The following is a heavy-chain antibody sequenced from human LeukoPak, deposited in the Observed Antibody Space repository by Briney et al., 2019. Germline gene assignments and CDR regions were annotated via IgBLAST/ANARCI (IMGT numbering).Heavy chain of an antibody. CDR3: ARGVQLWFYSFDY. CDR2: IYSGGST. J-gene: IGHJ4*02. D-gene: IGHD5-18*01. V-gene: IGHV3-66*01. CDR1: GFTVSSND. Sequence: GGSLRLSCAASGFTVSSNDMSWVRQAPGKGLEWVSVIYSGGSTYYADSVKGRFTISRDNAKNSLYLQMNSLRAEDTAVYYCARGVQLWFYSFDYWGQGTLVTVSS.